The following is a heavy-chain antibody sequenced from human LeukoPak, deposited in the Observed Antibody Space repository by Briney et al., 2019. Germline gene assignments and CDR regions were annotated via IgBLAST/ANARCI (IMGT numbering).Heavy chain of an antibody. Sequence: PGGSLRLSCAASGFTFSSYWMHWVRHAPWKGLVWVSRINTDGSSTSYADSVKGRFTISRDNAKNTLYLQMNSLRAEDTAVYYCARDRDYYDSSGYLGYWGQGTLVTVSS. D-gene: IGHD3-22*01. V-gene: IGHV3-74*01. CDR1: GFTFSSYW. J-gene: IGHJ4*02. CDR2: INTDGSST. CDR3: ARDRDYYDSSGYLGY.